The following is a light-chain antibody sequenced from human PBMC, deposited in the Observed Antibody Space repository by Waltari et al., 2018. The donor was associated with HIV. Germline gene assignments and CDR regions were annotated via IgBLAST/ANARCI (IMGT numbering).Light chain of an antibody. CDR1: QSIGPL. Sequence: DIQMTQSPSTLSAYVGDRVTITCRASQSIGPLLAWYQQRPGRAPNLLIYEASSLESGVPSRFSGSGSGTEFTLTINSLQPDDFSTYYCQQYYIYPRTFGQGTKVEIK. CDR3: QQYYIYPRT. J-gene: IGKJ1*01. V-gene: IGKV1-5*03. CDR2: EAS.